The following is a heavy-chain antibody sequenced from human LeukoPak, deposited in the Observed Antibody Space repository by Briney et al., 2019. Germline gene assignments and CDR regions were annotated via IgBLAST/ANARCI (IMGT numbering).Heavy chain of an antibody. CDR3: AKDPRIAAAQNWFDP. J-gene: IGHJ5*02. CDR2: ISDSGGST. V-gene: IGHV3-23*01. CDR1: GFTFYNYA. D-gene: IGHD6-13*01. Sequence: GGSLRLSCAASGFTFYNYAMSWVRQAPGKGLEWVSTISDSGGSTYYADSVRGRFTISRDNSKNTLHLQMNSLRAEDTAVYYCAKDPRIAAAQNWFDPWGQGTLVTVSS.